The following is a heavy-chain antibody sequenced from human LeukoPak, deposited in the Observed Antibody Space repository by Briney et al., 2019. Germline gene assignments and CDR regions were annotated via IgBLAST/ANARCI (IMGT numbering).Heavy chain of an antibody. V-gene: IGHV3-23*01. CDR3: AKGPWDLPHAFDI. CDR2: MTGSGSIT. D-gene: IGHD1-26*01. J-gene: IGHJ3*02. Sequence: PGGSLRLSCAASGFTFSGYAMSWVRQAPGKGLECVSTMTGSGSITRYAVSVKGRFIISRDNSKNTLYLQMNSLRAEDTAIYYCAKGPWDLPHAFDIWGLGTMVTVSS. CDR1: GFTFSGYA.